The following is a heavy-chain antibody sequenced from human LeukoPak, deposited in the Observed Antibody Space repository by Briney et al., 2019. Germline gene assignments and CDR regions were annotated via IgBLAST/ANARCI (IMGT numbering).Heavy chain of an antibody. CDR1: GFTVSSNY. J-gene: IGHJ2*01. D-gene: IGHD6-19*01. V-gene: IGHV3-66*01. CDR3: AKDLGGGSGCYDL. Sequence: PGGSLRLSCAASGFTVSSNYMSWVRQAPGKGLEWGSIIYSGGSTYYADSVKGRFTISRDNSKNTLYLQMNSLRAEDTAVYYCAKDLGGGSGCYDLWGRGTLVTVSS. CDR2: IYSGGST.